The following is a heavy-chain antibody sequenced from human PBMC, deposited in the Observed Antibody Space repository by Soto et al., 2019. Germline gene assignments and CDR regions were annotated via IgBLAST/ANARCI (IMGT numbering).Heavy chain of an antibody. V-gene: IGHV1-18*01. J-gene: IGHJ6*02. CDR1: GYTFTSYG. CDR3: AREGVTMVRGVMPYYYGMDV. Sequence: QVQLVQSGAEVKKPGASVKVSCKASGYTFTSYGISWVRQAPGQGLEWMGWISAYNGNTNYAQKLQGRVTMTTDTSTSTAYMELRSLRSDDTAVYYCAREGVTMVRGVMPYYYGMDVWGQGTTVTVSS. D-gene: IGHD3-10*01. CDR2: ISAYNGNT.